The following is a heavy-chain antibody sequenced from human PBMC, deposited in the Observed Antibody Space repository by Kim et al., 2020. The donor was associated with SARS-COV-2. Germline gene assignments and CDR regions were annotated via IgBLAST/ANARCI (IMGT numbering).Heavy chain of an antibody. CDR2: IKSKTDGGTT. CDR1: GFTFSNAW. CDR3: TTDLIYSGYDPGWFDP. D-gene: IGHD5-12*01. V-gene: IGHV3-15*01. J-gene: IGHJ5*02. Sequence: GGSLRLSCAASGFTFSNAWMSWVRQAPGKGLEWVGRIKSKTDGGTTDYAAPVKGRFTISRDDSKNTLYLQMNSLKTEDTAVYYCTTDLIYSGYDPGWFDPWGQGTLVTVSS.